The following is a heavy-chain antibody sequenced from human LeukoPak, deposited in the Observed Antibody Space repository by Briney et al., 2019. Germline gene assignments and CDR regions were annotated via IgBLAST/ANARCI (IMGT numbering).Heavy chain of an antibody. CDR3: ARHREGVLDT. Sequence: SETLSLTCTVSGGSISSYYWSWIRRPPGKGLEWIGYIYYSGSTNYNPSLRSRVTISVDTSKNQVSLKLNSVTAADTAVYYCARHREGVLDTWGQGTMVTVSS. V-gene: IGHV4-59*08. D-gene: IGHD1-26*01. J-gene: IGHJ3*02. CDR1: GGSISSYY. CDR2: IYYSGST.